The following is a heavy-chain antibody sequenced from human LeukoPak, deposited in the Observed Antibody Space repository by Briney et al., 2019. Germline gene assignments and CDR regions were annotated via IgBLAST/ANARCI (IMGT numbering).Heavy chain of an antibody. D-gene: IGHD4-17*01. CDR2: IYHSGST. Sequence: NPSETLSLTCTVSVYSISSGYYWGWVRQVPGKGLEWIGSIYHSGSTFYNPSLKSRVTISVDTSTNQFSLHLNSVTAADTAVYFCVRDPTTLTPFDYWGQGALVTVSS. V-gene: IGHV4-38-2*02. J-gene: IGHJ4*02. CDR1: VYSISSGYY. CDR3: VRDPTTLTPFDY.